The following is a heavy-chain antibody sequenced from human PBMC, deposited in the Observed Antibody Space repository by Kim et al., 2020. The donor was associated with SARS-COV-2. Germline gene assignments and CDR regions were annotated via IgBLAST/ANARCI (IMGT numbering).Heavy chain of an antibody. J-gene: IGHJ4*02. D-gene: IGHD4-17*01. Sequence: KRDADSVKGRFTISRDNAKNTLFLQMSSLRAEDTAIYYWARARGDKRSLDYWGQGTLVTVSS. CDR3: ARARGDKRSLDY. V-gene: IGHV3-11*01. CDR2: K.